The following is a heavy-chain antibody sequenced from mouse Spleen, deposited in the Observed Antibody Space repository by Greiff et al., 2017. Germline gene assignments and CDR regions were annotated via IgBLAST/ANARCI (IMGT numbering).Heavy chain of an antibody. CDR1: GFTFSSYA. CDR2: ISSGGSYT. Sequence: DVKLVESGGGLVKPGGSLKLSCAASGFTFSSYAMSWVRQTPEKRLEWVATISSGGSYTYYPDSVKGRFTISRDNAKNTLYLQMSSLRSEDTAMYYCATHLDYWGQGTSVTVSS. V-gene: IGHV5-9-1*01. CDR3: ATHLDY. J-gene: IGHJ4*01.